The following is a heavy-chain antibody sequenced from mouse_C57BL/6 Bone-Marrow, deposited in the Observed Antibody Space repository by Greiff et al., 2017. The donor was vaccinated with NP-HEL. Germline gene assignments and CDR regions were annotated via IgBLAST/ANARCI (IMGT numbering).Heavy chain of an antibody. V-gene: IGHV1-50*01. J-gene: IGHJ1*03. CDR3: ARYYDYWYFDV. CDR1: GYTFTSYW. D-gene: IGHD2-4*01. Sequence: QVQLQQPGAELVKPGASVKLSCKASGYTFTSYWMQWVKQRPGQGLEWIGEIDPSDSYTNYNQKFKGKATLTVDTSSSTAYMQLSSLTSEDSAVYYCARYYDYWYFDVWGTGTTVTVSS. CDR2: IDPSDSYT.